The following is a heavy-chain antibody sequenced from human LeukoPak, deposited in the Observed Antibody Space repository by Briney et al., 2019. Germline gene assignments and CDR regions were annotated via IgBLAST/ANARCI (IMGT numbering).Heavy chain of an antibody. CDR2: IYHSGST. Sequence: KSSETLSLTCAVSGGSISSSNWWSWVRQPPGKGLEWIGEIYHSGSTNYNPSLKSRVTISVDKSKNQFSLKLSSVTAADTAVYYCARASITMVRGVDYWGQGTLVTVSS. CDR3: ARASITMVRGVDY. V-gene: IGHV4-4*02. J-gene: IGHJ4*02. D-gene: IGHD3-10*01. CDR1: GGSISSSNW.